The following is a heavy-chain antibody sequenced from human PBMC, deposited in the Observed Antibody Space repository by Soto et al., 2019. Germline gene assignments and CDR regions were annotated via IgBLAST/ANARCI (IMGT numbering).Heavy chain of an antibody. V-gene: IGHV3-11*01. CDR2: ISISGGTR. Sequence: QVQLVESGGGLVKPGGSLRLSCAASGFTFSDYYMSWIRQAPGKGLEWLSYISISGGTRYYADSVKGRFSTSRDNAKNSLYLQLSSLRAEDTAVYFCARERARVFDSWGQGTLVTVSS. CDR3: ARERARVFDS. J-gene: IGHJ4*02. CDR1: GFTFSDYY.